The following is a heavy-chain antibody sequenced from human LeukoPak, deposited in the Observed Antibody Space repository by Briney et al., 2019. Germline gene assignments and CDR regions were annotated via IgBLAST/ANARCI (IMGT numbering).Heavy chain of an antibody. J-gene: IGHJ4*02. Sequence: PSETLSLTCTVSGGSISSYYWSWIRQPAGKGLEWIGRIYTSGSTNYNPSLTSRVTMSVDTSKNQFSLTLSSVTAADTAVYYCARVDSSSWYGGNYFDYWGQGTLVTVSS. CDR3: ARVDSSSWYGGNYFDY. V-gene: IGHV4-4*07. CDR2: IYTSGST. D-gene: IGHD6-13*01. CDR1: GGSISSYY.